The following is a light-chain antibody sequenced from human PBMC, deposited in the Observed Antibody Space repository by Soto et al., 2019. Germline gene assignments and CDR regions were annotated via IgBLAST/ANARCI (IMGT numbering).Light chain of an antibody. Sequence: EIVLTQSPGTLSLSPGARATLSGRASHSVSSSYLAWYKQKPGQAPRLLIYGASSRATGIPDRFSGSGSGTDFTLTISRLEPEDCAVYYCQQYGSSPPYTFGQGAKLEIK. CDR1: HSVSSSY. CDR2: GAS. J-gene: IGKJ2*01. CDR3: QQYGSSPPYT. V-gene: IGKV3-20*01.